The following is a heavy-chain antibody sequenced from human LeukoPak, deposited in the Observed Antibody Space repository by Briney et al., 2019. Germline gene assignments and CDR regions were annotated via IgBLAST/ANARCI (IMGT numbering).Heavy chain of an antibody. J-gene: IGHJ5*02. CDR2: GHHSGST. V-gene: IGHV4-34*01. CDR3: ARGSQWGDYAGFDP. D-gene: IGHD4-17*01. Sequence: SETLSLTCAAYGGSFSNYYWTWIRQPPGKGLEWIGEGHHSGSTNYNPSLKTRVTISVDTSRSQFSLKLTSVTAADTAVYYCARGSQWGDYAGFDPWGQGTLVTVSS. CDR1: GGSFSNYY.